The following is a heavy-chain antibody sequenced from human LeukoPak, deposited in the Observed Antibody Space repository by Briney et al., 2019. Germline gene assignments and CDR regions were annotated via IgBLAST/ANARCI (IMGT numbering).Heavy chain of an antibody. CDR2: ISSSSSYI. Sequence: GGSLRLSRAASGFTFSSYSMNWVRQAPGKGLEWVSSISSSSSYIYYADSVKGRFTISRDNAKNSLYLQMNSLRAEDTAVYYCARDFGGGKKAFDIWGQGTMVTVSS. CDR3: ARDFGGGKKAFDI. V-gene: IGHV3-21*01. J-gene: IGHJ3*02. D-gene: IGHD3-16*01. CDR1: GFTFSSYS.